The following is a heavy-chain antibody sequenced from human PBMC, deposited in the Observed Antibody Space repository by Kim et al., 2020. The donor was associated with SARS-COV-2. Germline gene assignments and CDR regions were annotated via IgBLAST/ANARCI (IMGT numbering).Heavy chain of an antibody. D-gene: IGHD3-10*01. V-gene: IGHV1-2*02. CDR1: GYTFTGYY. CDR3: ATERGIYGSGSYGLFDY. J-gene: IGHJ4*02. Sequence: ASVKVSCKSSGYTFTGYYMHWVRQAPGQGLEWMGWLNPNSGGTNYAQKFQGRVTMTRDTSISTAYMGLSRLRSDETAVYYCATERGIYGSGSYGLFDYWGQGTLVTVSS. CDR2: LNPNSGGT.